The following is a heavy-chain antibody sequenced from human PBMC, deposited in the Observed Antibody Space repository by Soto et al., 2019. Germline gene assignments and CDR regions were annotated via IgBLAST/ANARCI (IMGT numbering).Heavy chain of an antibody. CDR3: ARERVSIAAAGTLGYYGMDV. CDR2: ISYDGSNK. Sequence: SLRLSWAASGFTFSSYAMHWVRQAPGKGLEWVAVISYDGSNKYYADSVKGRFTISRDNSKNTLYLQMNSLRAEDTAVYYCARERVSIAAAGTLGYYGMDVWGQGTTVTVSS. J-gene: IGHJ6*02. CDR1: GFTFSSYA. D-gene: IGHD6-13*01. V-gene: IGHV3-30-3*01.